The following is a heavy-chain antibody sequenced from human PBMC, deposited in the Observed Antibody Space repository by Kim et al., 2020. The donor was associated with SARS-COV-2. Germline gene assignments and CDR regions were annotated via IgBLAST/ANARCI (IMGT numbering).Heavy chain of an antibody. D-gene: IGHD6-6*01. CDR1: GGSISSSSYY. J-gene: IGHJ4*02. Sequence: SETLSLTCTVSGGSISSSSYYWGWIRQPPGKGLEWIGSIYYSGSTYYNPSLKSRVTISVDTSKNQFSLKLSSVTAADTAVYYCASGKIAARKVYYFDYWGQGTLVTVSS. CDR2: IYYSGST. V-gene: IGHV4-39*07. CDR3: ASGKIAARKVYYFDY.